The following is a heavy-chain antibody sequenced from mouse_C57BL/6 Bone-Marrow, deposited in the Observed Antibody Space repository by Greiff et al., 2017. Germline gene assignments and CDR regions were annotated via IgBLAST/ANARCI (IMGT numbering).Heavy chain of an antibody. CDR1: GYTFTSYW. D-gene: IGHD1-1*02. CDR3: ARWWAPKRDYFDY. CDR2: INPSNGGT. J-gene: IGHJ2*01. Sequence: QVQLQQPGTELVKPGASVKLSCKASGYTFTSYWMHWVKQRPGQGLEWIGNINPSNGGTNYNEKFKSKATLTVDKSSSTAYMQLSSLTSEDSAVYDCARWWAPKRDYFDYWGQGTTLTVSS. V-gene: IGHV1-53*01.